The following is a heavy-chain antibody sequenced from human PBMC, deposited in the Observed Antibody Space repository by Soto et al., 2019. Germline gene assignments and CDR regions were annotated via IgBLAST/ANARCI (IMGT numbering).Heavy chain of an antibody. J-gene: IGHJ4*02. V-gene: IGHV3-33*01. D-gene: IGHD3-10*01. CDR3: ARGVAYYASGSYYRLDY. Sequence: GGSLRLSCAASGFTSTSYGMHWVRQAPGKGLEWVAVIWYDGRNKYYADSVKGRFTISRDDSKNTLSLQMISLRAEDTAVYYCARGVAYYASGSYYRLDYWGQGTLVTVSS. CDR1: GFTSTSYG. CDR2: IWYDGRNK.